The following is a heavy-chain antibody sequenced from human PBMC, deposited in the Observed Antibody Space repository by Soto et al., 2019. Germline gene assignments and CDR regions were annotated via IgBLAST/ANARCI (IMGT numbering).Heavy chain of an antibody. D-gene: IGHD3-22*01. V-gene: IGHV1-24*01. J-gene: IGHJ5*02. Sequence: GASVKVSCKVSGYTLTELSMHWVRQAPGKGLEWMGGFDPEDGETIYAQKFQGRVTMTEDTSTDTAYMELSSLRSEDTAVYYCTGAYYDIDGYILDPWGQGTSVTVSS. CDR3: TGAYYDIDGYILDP. CDR1: GYTLTELS. CDR2: FDPEDGET.